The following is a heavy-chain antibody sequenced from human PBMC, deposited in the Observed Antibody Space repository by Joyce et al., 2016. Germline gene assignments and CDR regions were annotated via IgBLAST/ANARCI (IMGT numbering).Heavy chain of an antibody. CDR2: VSSSSSYI. D-gene: IGHD2-8*01. CDR1: GFTFSSYS. J-gene: IGHJ4*02. Sequence: EVQLVESGGGLVKPGGSLSLSCAASGFTFSSYSMSWVRQAPGKGLEWVSSVSSSSSYIKDKDSVKGRITISRDNAKNSLYLQMNSLRVEDTAVYYCARSSYTNGIFDYWGQGTLVTVSS. CDR3: ARSSYTNGIFDY. V-gene: IGHV3-21*01.